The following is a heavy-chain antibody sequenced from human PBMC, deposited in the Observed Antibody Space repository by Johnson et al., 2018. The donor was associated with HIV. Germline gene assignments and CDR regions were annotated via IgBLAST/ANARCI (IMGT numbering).Heavy chain of an antibody. CDR1: GFTFDDYA. CDR2: ISWNSGSI. D-gene: IGHD6-13*01. V-gene: IGHV3-9*01. Sequence: VHLVESGGGVVRPGGSLRLSCAASGFTFDDYAMHWVRQAPGKGLEWVSGISWNSGSIGYADSVTGRFTISRDNAKNSLYLQMNSLRAEDTALYYCAKDNVDSSWYAGAFDIWGQGTMVTVSS. CDR3: AKDNVDSSWYAGAFDI. J-gene: IGHJ3*02.